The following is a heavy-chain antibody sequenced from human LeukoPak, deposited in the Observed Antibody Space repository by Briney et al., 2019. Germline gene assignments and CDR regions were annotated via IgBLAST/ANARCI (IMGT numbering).Heavy chain of an antibody. CDR3: ARDPYGSSGWYEDY. D-gene: IGHD6-19*01. V-gene: IGHV3-66*01. Sequence: GGSLRLSCAASGFTFSSYSMNWVRQAPGKGLEWVSVIYSGGSTYYADSVKGRFTISRDNSKNTLYLQMNSLRAEDTAVYYCARDPYGSSGWYEDYWGQGTLVTVSS. CDR1: GFTFSSYS. CDR2: IYSGGST. J-gene: IGHJ4*02.